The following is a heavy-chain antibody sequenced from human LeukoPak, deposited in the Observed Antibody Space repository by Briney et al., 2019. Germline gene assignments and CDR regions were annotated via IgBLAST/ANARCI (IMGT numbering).Heavy chain of an antibody. V-gene: IGHV3-21*01. CDR2: ISSSSSYI. CDR1: GFTFSSYS. J-gene: IGHJ3*02. CDR3: ARDTMIVVDDAFDI. Sequence: GGSLRLSCAASGFTFSSYSMNWVRQAPGKGLEWVSSISSSSSYIYYADSVKGRFTISRDNAKNSLYLRMNSLRAEDTAVYYCARDTMIVVDDAFDIWGQGTMVTVSS. D-gene: IGHD3-22*01.